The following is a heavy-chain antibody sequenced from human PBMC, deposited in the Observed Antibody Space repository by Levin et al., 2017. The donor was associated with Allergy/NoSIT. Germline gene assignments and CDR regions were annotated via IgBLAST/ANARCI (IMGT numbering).Heavy chain of an antibody. J-gene: IGHJ4*02. V-gene: IGHV2-5*02. Sequence: SGPTLVKPTQTLTLTCTFSGFSLTPSGVGVGWIRQPPGKALEWLALIYWDDDKRYSPSLKSRPTITKDTSKNQVVLTMTNLDPVDTGTYFSANSHRYNYGYGNFDSWDQGALVAVSS. D-gene: IGHD5-18*01. CDR3: ANSHRYNYGYGNFDS. CDR1: GFSLTPSGVG. CDR2: IYWDDDK.